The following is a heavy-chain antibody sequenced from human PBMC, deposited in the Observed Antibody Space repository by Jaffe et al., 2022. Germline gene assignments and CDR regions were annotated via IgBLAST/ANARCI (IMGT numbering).Heavy chain of an antibody. J-gene: IGHJ4*02. CDR1: GGSFSGYY. CDR3: ARGFKLRYFDWLLQPYYFDY. D-gene: IGHD3-9*01. CDR2: INHSGST. V-gene: IGHV4-34*01. Sequence: QVQLQQWGAGLLKPSETLSLTCAVYGGSFSGYYWSWIRQPPGKGLEWIGEINHSGSTNYNPSLKSRVTISVDTSKNQFSLKLSSVTAADTAVYYCARGFKLRYFDWLLQPYYFDYWGQGTLVTVSS.